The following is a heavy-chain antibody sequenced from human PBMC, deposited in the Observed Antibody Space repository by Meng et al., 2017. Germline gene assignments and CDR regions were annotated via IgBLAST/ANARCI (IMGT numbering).Heavy chain of an antibody. CDR1: GFNCSNAW. CDR2: IKSSADGETT. V-gene: IGHV3-15*01. D-gene: IGHD3-9*01. CDR3: TWDDKAVSDY. Sequence: VVLVGSGGGVVQAGRSLRLSGAASGFNCSNAWWSWVRQAPGKGLEWVGRIKSSADGETTEYAARVAGRFTISRDDSKSTLNRHLTGLRTDDTGVYYCTWDDKAVSDYWGQGTLVTVSS. J-gene: IGHJ4*02.